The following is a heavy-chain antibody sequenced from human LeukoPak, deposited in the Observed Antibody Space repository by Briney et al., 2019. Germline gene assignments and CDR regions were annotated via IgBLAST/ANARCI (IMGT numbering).Heavy chain of an antibody. Sequence: GGSLRLSXAASGFTFSSYSMNWVRQAPGKGLEWVSSISNSSSYIYYADSVKGRFTISRDNAKNSLYLQMNSLRAEDTAVYYCARGKYCTNGVCYHYYYYYMDVWGKGTTVTVSS. V-gene: IGHV3-21*01. CDR1: GFTFSSYS. J-gene: IGHJ6*03. CDR2: ISNSSSYI. D-gene: IGHD2-8*01. CDR3: ARGKYCTNGVCYHYYYYYMDV.